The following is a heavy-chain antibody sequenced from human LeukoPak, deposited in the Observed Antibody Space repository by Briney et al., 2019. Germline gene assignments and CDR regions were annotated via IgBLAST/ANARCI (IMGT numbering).Heavy chain of an antibody. Sequence: PSQTLSLTCTVSGGSISSYYWSWIRQPPGKGLEWIGYIYYSGSTNYNPSLKSRVTISLDTSKNQFSLKLSSVTAADTAVYYCAGGRYSRLPGYWGQGTLVTVSS. CDR2: IYYSGST. CDR1: GGSISSYY. V-gene: IGHV4-59*01. J-gene: IGHJ4*02. CDR3: AGGRYSRLPGY. D-gene: IGHD3-16*02.